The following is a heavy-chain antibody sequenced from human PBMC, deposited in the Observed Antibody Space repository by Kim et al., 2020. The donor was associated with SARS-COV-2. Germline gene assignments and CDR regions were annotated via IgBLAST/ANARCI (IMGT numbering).Heavy chain of an antibody. J-gene: IGHJ6*03. Sequence: SETLSLICAVYGGSFSGYYWSWIRQPPGKGLEWIGEINHSGSTNYNPSLKSRVTISVDTSKNQFSLKLSSVTAADTAVYYCARVLLPFLYYMAVWGKGTT. CDR1: GGSFSGYY. D-gene: IGHD1-26*01. CDR3: ARVLLPFLYYMAV. CDR2: INHSGST. V-gene: IGHV4-34*01.